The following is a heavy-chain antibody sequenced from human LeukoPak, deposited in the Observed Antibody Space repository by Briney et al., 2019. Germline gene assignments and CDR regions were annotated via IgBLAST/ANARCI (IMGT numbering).Heavy chain of an antibody. J-gene: IGHJ4*02. V-gene: IGHV4-34*01. CDR2: INHSGST. CDR3: ARSRASTMIGYYFDY. CDR1: GGSFSGYY. Sequence: SETLSLTCAVYGGSFSGYYWSWIRQPPGKGLEWIGEINHSGSTNYNPSLKSRVTISVDTSKNQFSLKLSSVTAADTAVYYCARSRASTMIGYYFDYWGQGTLVTVSS. D-gene: IGHD3-22*01.